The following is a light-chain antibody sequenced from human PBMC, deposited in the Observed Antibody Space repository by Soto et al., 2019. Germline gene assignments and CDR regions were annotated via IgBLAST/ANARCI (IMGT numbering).Light chain of an antibody. Sequence: QSVLTQPASVSGSPGQSITISCTGTSSDVGGYNYVSWYQQHPGKAPKLMIYGVSYRPSGVSNRFSGSQSGNTASLTISGLQPEDEADYYCSSYTSSSNLYVFGTGTKVTVL. V-gene: IGLV2-14*01. J-gene: IGLJ1*01. CDR3: SSYTSSSNLYV. CDR2: GVS. CDR1: SSDVGGYNY.